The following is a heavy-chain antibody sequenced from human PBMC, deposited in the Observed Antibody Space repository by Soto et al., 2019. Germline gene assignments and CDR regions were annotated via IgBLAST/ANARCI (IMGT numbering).Heavy chain of an antibody. D-gene: IGHD3-10*02. CDR2: IYYSGST. Sequence: PSETLSLTCTVSGGSISSYYWSWTRQPPGKGLEWIGYIYYSGSTNYNPSLKSRVTISVDTSKNQFSLKLSSVTAADTAVYYCARAPLCWGGPGPVYYYMDVWGKGTTVTVSS. J-gene: IGHJ6*03. V-gene: IGHV4-59*01. CDR3: ARAPLCWGGPGPVYYYMDV. CDR1: GGSISSYY.